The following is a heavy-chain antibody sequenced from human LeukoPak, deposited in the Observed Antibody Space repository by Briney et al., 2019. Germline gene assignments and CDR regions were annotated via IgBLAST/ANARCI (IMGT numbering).Heavy chain of an antibody. CDR1: GYTFTSYG. CDR2: ISAYNGNT. CDR3: ARSAIAVAGTRNAFDI. J-gene: IGHJ3*02. D-gene: IGHD6-19*01. V-gene: IGHV1-18*01. Sequence: ASVKVSCKASGYTFTSYGISWVRQAPGQGLEWMGWISAYNGNTNYVQKLQGRVTMTTDTSTSTAYMELGSLRSDDTAVYYCARSAIAVAGTRNAFDIWGQGTMVTVS.